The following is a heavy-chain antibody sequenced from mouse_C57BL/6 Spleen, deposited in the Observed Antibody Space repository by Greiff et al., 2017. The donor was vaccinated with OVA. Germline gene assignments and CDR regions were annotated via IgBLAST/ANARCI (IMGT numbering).Heavy chain of an antibody. CDR1: GYTFTDYY. Sequence: VQLKQSGPELVKPGASVKISCKASGYTFTDYYMNWVKQSHGKSLEWIGDINPNNGGTSYNQKFKGKATLTVDKSSSTAYMELRSLTSEDSAVYYCARSGGSSFMDYWGQGTSVTVSS. CDR2: INPNNGGT. J-gene: IGHJ4*01. V-gene: IGHV1-26*01. CDR3: ARSGGSSFMDY. D-gene: IGHD1-1*01.